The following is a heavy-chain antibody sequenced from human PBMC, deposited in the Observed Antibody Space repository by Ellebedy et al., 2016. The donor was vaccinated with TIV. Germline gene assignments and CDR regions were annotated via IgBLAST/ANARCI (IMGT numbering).Heavy chain of an antibody. CDR2: IHDDGNI. J-gene: IGHJ4*01. D-gene: IGHD3-16*01. CDR1: GYISTTFY. CDR3: ASRPPIGASFDY. V-gene: IGHV4-38-2*02. Sequence: GSLRLSCTVSGYISTTFYWAWVRRPPGKGLEWIGNIHDDGNIDYNPSLQSRVTISVDTSKKQFSLILASVTAADTAVYYCASRPPIGASFDYWGPGSLVTVSS.